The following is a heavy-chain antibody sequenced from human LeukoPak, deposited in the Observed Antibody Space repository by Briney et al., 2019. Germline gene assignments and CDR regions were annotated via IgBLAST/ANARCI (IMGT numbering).Heavy chain of an antibody. J-gene: IGHJ4*02. CDR2: ISYDGSNK. Sequence: GRSLRLSCAASGLTFSSYAMHWVRQAPGKGLEWVAVISYDGSNKYYADSVKGRFTISRDNSKNTVFLQMNSLRAEDTAVYYCAKWGDYDVLTGYYVSDYWGQGTLVTVSS. CDR3: AKWGDYDVLTGYYVSDY. CDR1: GLTFSSYA. V-gene: IGHV3-30*04. D-gene: IGHD3-9*01.